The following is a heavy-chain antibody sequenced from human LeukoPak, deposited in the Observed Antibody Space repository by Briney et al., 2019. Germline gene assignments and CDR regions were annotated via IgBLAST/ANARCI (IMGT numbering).Heavy chain of an antibody. CDR1: GFTFDDYA. D-gene: IGHD1-26*01. CDR2: VSWNRGTI. CDR3: AKAVGFSGSREYYFDY. J-gene: IGHJ4*02. Sequence: GRSLRLSCAASGFTFDDYAMHWVRQAPGKGLEWVSGVSWNRGTIGYADSVKGRFTISRDNAKNSLYLQMNSLRAEDTAVYYCAKAVGFSGSREYYFDYWGLGTLVSVSS. V-gene: IGHV3-9*01.